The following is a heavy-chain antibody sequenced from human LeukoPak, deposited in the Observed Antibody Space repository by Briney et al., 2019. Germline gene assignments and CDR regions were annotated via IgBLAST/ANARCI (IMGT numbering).Heavy chain of an antibody. CDR3: AKHGPDYDFWSGLDY. Sequence: PGGSLRLSCAASGFTFSSYAMSWVRQAPGKGLEWVSAISGSGGSTYYADSVKGRFTISRDNSENTLYLQMNSLRAEDTAVYYCAKHGPDYDFWSGLDYWGQGTLVTVSS. CDR1: GFTFSSYA. D-gene: IGHD3-3*01. V-gene: IGHV3-23*01. J-gene: IGHJ4*02. CDR2: ISGSGGST.